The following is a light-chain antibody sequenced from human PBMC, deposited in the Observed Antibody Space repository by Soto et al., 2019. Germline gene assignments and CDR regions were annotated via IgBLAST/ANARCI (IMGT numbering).Light chain of an antibody. V-gene: IGLV2-14*01. CDR1: SSDVGGYDY. J-gene: IGLJ1*01. Sequence: QSVLTQPASVSGSPGQSITISCTGTSSDVGGYDYVSWYQLHPGKAPKLMVFAVNNRPSGVSYRFSGSKSGNTASLTISGLPAEDEAHYCCSPYSISTGSLFGNGNKLTV. CDR3: SPYSISTGSL. CDR2: AVN.